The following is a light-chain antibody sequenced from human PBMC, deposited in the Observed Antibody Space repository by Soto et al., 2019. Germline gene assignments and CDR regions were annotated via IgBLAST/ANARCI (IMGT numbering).Light chain of an antibody. J-gene: IGKJ1*01. Sequence: DIQMTQSPSTLSASVGDRVTITCRASQSISSWLAWYQQKPGKAPKILIYNASSLESGVPSRFSGSGSGTEFTTPTSSIPPDDFATHXXXQYYSYWTFGQGTKVDIK. CDR3: XQYYSYWT. V-gene: IGKV1-5*03. CDR1: QSISSW. CDR2: NAS.